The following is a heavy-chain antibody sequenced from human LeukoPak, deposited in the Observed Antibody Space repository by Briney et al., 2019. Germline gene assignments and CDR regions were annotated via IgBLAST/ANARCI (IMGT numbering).Heavy chain of an antibody. CDR2: IKEDGSKK. J-gene: IGHJ4*02. Sequence: PGGSLRLSCAASGFTFSTSYMSWVRQAPGKGLEWVANIKEDGSKKSYADSVKGRFTISRDNAKSSLHLQMNSLRAEDTALYYCATPADDYWGQGTLVTVSS. CDR3: ATPADDY. V-gene: IGHV3-7*01. CDR1: GFTFSTSY.